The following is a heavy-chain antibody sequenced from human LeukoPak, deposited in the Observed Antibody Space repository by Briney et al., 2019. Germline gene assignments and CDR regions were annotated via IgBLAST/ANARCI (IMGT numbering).Heavy chain of an antibody. J-gene: IGHJ4*02. CDR2: IKSGGGGT. Sequence: ASVKVSCKASGYRFSSNHMHWVRQAPGQGLEWMGIIKSGGGGTTYAQKFQGRIALTRDTSTTTFYMDLNNLRFEDTAVYYCARVSNWAFDSWGQGTLVTVSS. CDR1: GYRFSSNH. CDR3: ARVSNWAFDS. V-gene: IGHV1-46*01. D-gene: IGHD1-1*01.